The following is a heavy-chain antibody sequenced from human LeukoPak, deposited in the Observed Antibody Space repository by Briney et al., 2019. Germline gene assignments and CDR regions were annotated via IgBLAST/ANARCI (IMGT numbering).Heavy chain of an antibody. D-gene: IGHD5-12*01. CDR3: ARVGSGCPAD. V-gene: IGHV3-21*06. CDR2: ISSSSSDI. J-gene: IGHJ4*02. Sequence: GGSLRLSCAASGFSFSSYSMNWVRQAPGKGLEWVSSISSSSSDIFHADSMKGRFTISRDNAKNSLYLQMNSLRAEDTAVYYCARVGSGCPADWGQGTLVTVSS. CDR1: GFSFSSYS.